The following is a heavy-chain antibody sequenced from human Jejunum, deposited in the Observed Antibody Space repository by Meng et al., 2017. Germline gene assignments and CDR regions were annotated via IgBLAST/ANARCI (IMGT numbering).Heavy chain of an antibody. CDR1: GFSLRTRTVG. D-gene: IGHD6-25*01. Sequence: HITLMESGPTQVKPKEPLPLTCTFSGFSLRTRTVGVGWLRQPPGKALECLALIYWDDDKRYNPSLKNRLSITKDTSENPVVLTMTNMNPADTATYYCAHRIAYSSDYNVGWFDPWGPGFLVTVSS. CDR3: AHRIAYSSDYNVGWFDP. J-gene: IGHJ5*02. V-gene: IGHV2-5*02. CDR2: IYWDDDK.